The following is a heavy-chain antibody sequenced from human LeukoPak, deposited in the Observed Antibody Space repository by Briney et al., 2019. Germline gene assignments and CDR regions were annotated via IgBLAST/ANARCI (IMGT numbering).Heavy chain of an antibody. Sequence: GESLKISCKASGYTFTNYWIGWVRQMPGKGLEWMGFIYPDDSDSRYSPSFQGQVTISVDKSISTTYLQWSSLKASDTAMYYCVRGGQRPAYYYYYMDVWGKGTTVTVSS. J-gene: IGHJ6*03. V-gene: IGHV5-51*01. CDR2: IYPDDSDS. D-gene: IGHD6-25*01. CDR3: VRGGQRPAYYYYYMDV. CDR1: GYTFTNYW.